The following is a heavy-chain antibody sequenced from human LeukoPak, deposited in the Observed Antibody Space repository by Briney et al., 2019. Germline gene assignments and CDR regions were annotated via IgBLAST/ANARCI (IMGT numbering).Heavy chain of an antibody. CDR3: ARTGYSSALYYFDY. CDR2: INPHSGGT. CDR1: GYTFTSYG. J-gene: IGHJ4*02. Sequence: GASVKVSCKASGYTFTSYGISWVRQAPGQGLEWMGWINPHSGGTDYAQKFQGRVTMTRDTSISTAYMELSRLRSDDTAVYYCARTGYSSALYYFDYWGQGTLVTVSS. V-gene: IGHV1-2*02. D-gene: IGHD6-19*01.